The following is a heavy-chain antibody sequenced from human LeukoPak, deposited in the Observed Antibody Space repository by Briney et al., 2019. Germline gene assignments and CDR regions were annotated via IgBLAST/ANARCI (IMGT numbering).Heavy chain of an antibody. CDR1: GYTLTSYV. CDR2: ISGYNVNT. CDR3: ASFSPTPATFDY. Sequence: ASVKVSCKPSGYTLTSYVISWGRQAPGQGLEWMGGISGYNVNTNYAQKLQGRVTITTDTPTSTAYMELTSLRSDDPAVYYCASFSPTPATFDYWGQGTLVTVSS. V-gene: IGHV1-18*01. D-gene: IGHD1-26*01. J-gene: IGHJ4*02.